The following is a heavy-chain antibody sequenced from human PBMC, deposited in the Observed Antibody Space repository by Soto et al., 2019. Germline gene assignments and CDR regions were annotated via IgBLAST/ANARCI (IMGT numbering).Heavy chain of an antibody. CDR1: GGSISSGDYY. J-gene: IGHJ6*02. Sequence: SETLSLTCTVSGGSISSGDYYWSWIRQPPGKGLEWIGYIYYSGSTYYNPSLKSRVTISVDTSKNQFSLKLSSVTAADTAVYYCARGISSSWSVGMDFWGQGTTVTVSS. CDR3: ARGISSSWSVGMDF. D-gene: IGHD6-13*01. V-gene: IGHV4-30-4*01. CDR2: IYYSGST.